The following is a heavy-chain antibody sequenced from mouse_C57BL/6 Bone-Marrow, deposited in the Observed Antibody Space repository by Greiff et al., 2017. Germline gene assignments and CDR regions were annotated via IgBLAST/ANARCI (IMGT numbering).Heavy chain of an antibody. J-gene: IGHJ1*03. CDR3: ASPHYYGSSYWYFDV. CDR2: ISSGGSYT. Sequence: EVMLVESGGDLVKPGGSLKLSCAASGFTFSSYGMSWVRQTPDKRLEWVATISSGGSYTYYPDSVKGRFTISRDNAKNTLYLQMSSLKSEDTAMYYCASPHYYGSSYWYFDVWGTGTTVTVSS. D-gene: IGHD1-1*01. V-gene: IGHV5-6*02. CDR1: GFTFSSYG.